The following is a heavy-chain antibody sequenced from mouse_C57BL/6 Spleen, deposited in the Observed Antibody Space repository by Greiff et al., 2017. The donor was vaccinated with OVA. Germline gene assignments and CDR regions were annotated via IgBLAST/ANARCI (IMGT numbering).Heavy chain of an antibody. CDR3: ARTNWDEFAY. CDR1: GYTFTSYW. Sequence: QVQLQQPGAELVMPGASVKLSCKASGYTFTSYWMHWVKQRPGQGLEWIGEIDPSDSYTNYNPKFKGKSTLTVDKSSSTAYMQLSSLTSEDSAVYYCARTNWDEFAYWGQGTLVTVSA. D-gene: IGHD4-1*01. V-gene: IGHV1-69*01. CDR2: IDPSDSYT. J-gene: IGHJ3*01.